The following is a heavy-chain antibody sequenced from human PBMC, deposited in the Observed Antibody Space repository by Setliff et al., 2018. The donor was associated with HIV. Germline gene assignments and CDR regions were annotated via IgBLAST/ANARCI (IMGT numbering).Heavy chain of an antibody. CDR3: ARDGGAARPMDV. CDR2: IYYSGST. CDR1: GGSISSSSYY. D-gene: IGHD6-6*01. J-gene: IGHJ6*03. V-gene: IGHV4-39*07. Sequence: SETLSLTCTVSGGSISSSSYYWGWIRQPPGKGLEWIGTIYYSGSTYYNPSLKSRVTISVDTSKNHFSLHLTSVTAADTAVYYCARDGGAARPMDVWGKGTTVTVSS.